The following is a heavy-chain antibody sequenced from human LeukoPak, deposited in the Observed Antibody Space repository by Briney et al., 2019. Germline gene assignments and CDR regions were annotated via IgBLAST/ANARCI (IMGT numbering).Heavy chain of an antibody. V-gene: IGHV3-7*01. CDR1: GFTFNSFW. CDR2: INQDGSEK. D-gene: IGHD3-10*01. J-gene: IGHJ4*02. Sequence: PGGSLRLSCAASGFTFNSFWMSWVRQAPGKGLEWVANINQDGSEKYYVDSVKGRFTISRVNAKNSLYLQMNSLGAEDTAVYYCASGVDYWGQGTLVTVSS. CDR3: ASGVDY.